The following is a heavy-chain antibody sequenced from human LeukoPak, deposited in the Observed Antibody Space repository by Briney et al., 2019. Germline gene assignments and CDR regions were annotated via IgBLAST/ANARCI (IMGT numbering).Heavy chain of an antibody. J-gene: IGHJ4*02. CDR3: AREDLYSGSYYYEFDY. V-gene: IGHV4-38-2*02. Sequence: PSETLSLTCTVSGYSISSGYYWGWLRQPPGKGLEWIGSIYHSGSTYYNPSLKSRVTISVDTSKNQFSLKLSSVTAADTAVYYCAREDLYSGSYYYEFDYWGQGTLVTVSS. CDR2: IYHSGST. CDR1: GYSISSGYY. D-gene: IGHD1-26*01.